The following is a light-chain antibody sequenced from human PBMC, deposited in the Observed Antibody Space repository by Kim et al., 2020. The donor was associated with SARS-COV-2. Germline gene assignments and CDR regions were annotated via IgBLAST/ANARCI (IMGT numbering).Light chain of an antibody. J-gene: IGLJ2*01. V-gene: IGLV2-14*03. CDR3: TSYTSSSTVV. CDR1: SSAVGGYDS. Sequence: GQSTTTSCTGTSSAVGGYDSVSWYQHPPVTPPTLLIYDVSQPPSVVSNRFSASMSDNTASLTISGLQAEDDADYYCTSYTSSSTVVFGGGTQLTVL. CDR2: DVS.